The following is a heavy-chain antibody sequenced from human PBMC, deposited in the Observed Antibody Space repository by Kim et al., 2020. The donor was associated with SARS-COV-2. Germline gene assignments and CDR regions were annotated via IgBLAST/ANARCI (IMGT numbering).Heavy chain of an antibody. CDR3: AREDWVGGEAIYYYYYGMDV. Sequence: ASVKVSCKASGYTFTSYAMNWVRQAPGQGLEWMGWINTNTGNPTYAQGFTGRFVFSLDTSVSTAYLQISSLKAEDTAVYYCAREDWVGGEAIYYYYYGMDVWGQGTTVTVSS. V-gene: IGHV7-4-1*02. CDR2: INTNTGNP. D-gene: IGHD2-21*01. J-gene: IGHJ6*02. CDR1: GYTFTSYA.